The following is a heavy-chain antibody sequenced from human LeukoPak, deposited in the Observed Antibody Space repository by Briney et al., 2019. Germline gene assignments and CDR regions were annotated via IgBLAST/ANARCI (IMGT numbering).Heavy chain of an antibody. V-gene: IGHV3-30*03. D-gene: IGHD6-25*01. CDR3: ARDLRRIAAYYFDF. CDR1: GFTFSSYA. J-gene: IGHJ4*02. Sequence: GGSLRLSCAASGFTFSSYAIHWVRQAPGKGLEWVAVIASDGRDKHHAESVKGRFTISRDNSKSTLYLQTNSLRAEDTAVYYCARDLRRIAAYYFDFWGQGTLVTVPS. CDR2: IASDGRDK.